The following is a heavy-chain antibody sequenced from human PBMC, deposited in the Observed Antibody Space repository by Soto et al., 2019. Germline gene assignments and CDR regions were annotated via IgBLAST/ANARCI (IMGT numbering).Heavy chain of an antibody. CDR1: GGSISSDDYY. Sequence: PSETLSLTCTVSGGSISSDDYYWSWIQAPGRGLEWIGYIHSSGSIYYNPSLKSRATMSIDTAGNQFSLKVSSVTVADTAVYYCARDLDGLHDDTSGPFPRPGWGQGTLVTVSS. CDR3: ARDLDGLHDDTSGPFPRPG. CDR2: IHSSGSI. V-gene: IGHV4-30-4*01. J-gene: IGHJ1*01. D-gene: IGHD3-22*01.